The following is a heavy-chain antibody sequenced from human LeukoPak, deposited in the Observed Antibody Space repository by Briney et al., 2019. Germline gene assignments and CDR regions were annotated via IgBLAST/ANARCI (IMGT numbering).Heavy chain of an antibody. CDR2: VWYDGSNK. Sequence: PGGSLRLSCAASGFAFSRSGMHWVRQAPGKGLEWVAVVWYDGSNKHYADSVKGRFTISRDNSNNTLYLQMNSLRAEDTAVYYCARNPYSFALDYWGQGTLVTVSS. D-gene: IGHD5-18*01. CDR1: GFAFSRSG. V-gene: IGHV3-33*01. CDR3: ARNPYSFALDY. J-gene: IGHJ4*02.